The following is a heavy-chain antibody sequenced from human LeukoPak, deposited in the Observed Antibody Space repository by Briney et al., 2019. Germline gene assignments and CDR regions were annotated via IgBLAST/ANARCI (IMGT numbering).Heavy chain of an antibody. CDR3: ARDFDTSGYDY. CDR1: GYTFTNYV. CDR2: INAGNGNT. J-gene: IGHJ4*02. Sequence: GASEKVSCKASGYTFTNYVMHWVRQAPGQRLEWMGWINAGNGNTRYSQKFQGRVTITRDTSASTAYMELSSLRSEDTAVYYCARDFDTSGYDYWGQGTLVTVSS. D-gene: IGHD3-22*01. V-gene: IGHV1-3*01.